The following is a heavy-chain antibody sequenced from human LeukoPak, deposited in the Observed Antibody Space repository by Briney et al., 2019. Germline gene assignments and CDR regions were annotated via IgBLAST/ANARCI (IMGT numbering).Heavy chain of an antibody. CDR2: ISYDGSNK. CDR3: AKGSGIDY. J-gene: IGHJ4*02. Sequence: GRSLRLSCAASGFTFSSYGMHWVRPAPGKGLEWVAVISYDGSNKYYADSVKGRFTISRDNSKNTLYLQMNSLRAEDTAVYYCAKGSGIDYWGQGTLVTVSS. V-gene: IGHV3-30*18. CDR1: GFTFSSYG. D-gene: IGHD3-10*01.